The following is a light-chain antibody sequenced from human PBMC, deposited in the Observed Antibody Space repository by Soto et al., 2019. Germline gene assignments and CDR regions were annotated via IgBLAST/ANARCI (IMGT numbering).Light chain of an antibody. CDR1: SSDVGGYNY. CDR3: SSYAGSIDVV. J-gene: IGLJ2*01. Sequence: QSALTQPPSASGSPGQSVTISCTGTSSDVGGYNYVSRYQQHPGKAPKLMIYEVTKRPSGVPDRFSGSKSGNTASLTVSGLQAEDEADYYCSSYAGSIDVVFGGGTKLTVL. CDR2: EVT. V-gene: IGLV2-8*01.